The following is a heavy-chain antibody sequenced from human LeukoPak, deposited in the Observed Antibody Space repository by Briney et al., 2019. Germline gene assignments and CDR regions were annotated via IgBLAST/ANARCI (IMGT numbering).Heavy chain of an antibody. J-gene: IGHJ3*02. CDR3: ARLGLPNAFDI. CDR2: FHYSGST. CDR1: GAFISSYY. Sequence: SETLSLTCTVSGAFISSYYWIWIRQPPGKGLECIGYFHYSGSTNYSPSLKSRVTISVDTSRKQFSLKLNSVTAADTAVYYCARLGLPNAFDIWGQGTMVTVSS. V-gene: IGHV4-59*08. D-gene: IGHD2-15*01.